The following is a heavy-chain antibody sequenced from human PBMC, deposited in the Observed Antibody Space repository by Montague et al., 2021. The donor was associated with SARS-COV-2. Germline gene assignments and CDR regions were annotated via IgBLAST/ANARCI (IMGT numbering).Heavy chain of an antibody. J-gene: IGHJ4*02. Sequence: SETLSLTCTVSGASISSSSHYWSWLRQPPGRGLQWIGSISYTGSTYYNPSLKSRVTISRDTSKNQFSLKLSSVTAADTAVYYCARQYYYDNNGFPAYDYWGRGTLVTVSS. D-gene: IGHD3-22*01. CDR3: ARQYYYDNNGFPAYDY. V-gene: IGHV4-39*01. CDR1: GASISSSSHY. CDR2: ISYTGST.